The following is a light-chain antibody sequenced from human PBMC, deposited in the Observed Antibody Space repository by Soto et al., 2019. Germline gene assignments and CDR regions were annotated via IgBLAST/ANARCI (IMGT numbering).Light chain of an antibody. J-gene: IGLJ2*01. V-gene: IGLV3-1*01. CDR2: QDS. Sequence: SYELTQPPSVSVSPGQTASITCSGDKLGDKYACWYQQKPGQSPELVIYQDSKRPSGIPERFSGSNSGNTATLTISGTKAMDEADYYCQAWDSSTHVVFGGGTKLTVL. CDR3: QAWDSSTHVV. CDR1: KLGDKY.